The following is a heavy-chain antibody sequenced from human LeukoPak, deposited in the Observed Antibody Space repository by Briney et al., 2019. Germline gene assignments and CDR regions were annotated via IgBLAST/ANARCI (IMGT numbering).Heavy chain of an antibody. J-gene: IGHJ4*02. CDR1: GFTFSDYY. V-gene: IGHV3-11*01. CDR2: ISSSGGTI. D-gene: IGHD4/OR15-4a*01. Sequence: GGSLRLSCAASGFTFSDYYMSWIRQAPGKGLEWVSYISSSGGTINSADSVKGRFTISRDNAKNSLYLQMNSLRAEDTAMYYCVRDQLWWAYWGRGIRCTVSS. CDR3: VRDQLWWAY.